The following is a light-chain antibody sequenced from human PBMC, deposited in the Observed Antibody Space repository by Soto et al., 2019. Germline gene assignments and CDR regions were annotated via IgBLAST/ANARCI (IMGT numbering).Light chain of an antibody. CDR2: DVS. Sequence: QSVLTXPXSVSGSPGQXITISCTGTSSDVGGYNYVSWYQQHPGKAPKLMIYDVSNRPSGVSNRFSGSKXGXXXXXXXSGXXXXDEADYYXXSYTSSSTLVVF. CDR1: SSDVGGYNY. V-gene: IGLV2-14*01. J-gene: IGLJ2*01. CDR3: XSYTSSSTLVV.